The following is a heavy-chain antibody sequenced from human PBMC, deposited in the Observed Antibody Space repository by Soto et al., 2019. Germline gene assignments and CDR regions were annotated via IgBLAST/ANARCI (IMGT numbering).Heavy chain of an antibody. Sequence: ASVKVSCKASGYTFTSYAMHWVRQAPGQRLEWMGWINAGNGNTKYSQEFQGRVTITRDTSASTAYMELSSLRSEDTAVYYCARDIVPARNQYYYYYMDVWGKGTTVTVSS. V-gene: IGHV1-3*01. CDR3: ARDIVPARNQYYYYYMDV. CDR2: INAGNGNT. J-gene: IGHJ6*03. CDR1: GYTFTSYA. D-gene: IGHD2-2*01.